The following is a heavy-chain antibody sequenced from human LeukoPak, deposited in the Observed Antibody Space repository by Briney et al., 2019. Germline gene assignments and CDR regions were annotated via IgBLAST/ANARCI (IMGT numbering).Heavy chain of an antibody. J-gene: IGHJ6*02. CDR1: GFTFSSYW. V-gene: IGHV3-74*01. Sequence: GGSLRLSCAASGFTFSSYWMHWVRQDSGKGLVWVSRINSDGSSIGYADSVKGRFTISRDNAKNTLYLQMNSLRAEDTAVYYCATSTIVQSYFYGLDVWGQGTTVTVSS. CDR2: INSDGSSI. D-gene: IGHD2-8*01. CDR3: ATSTIVQSYFYGLDV.